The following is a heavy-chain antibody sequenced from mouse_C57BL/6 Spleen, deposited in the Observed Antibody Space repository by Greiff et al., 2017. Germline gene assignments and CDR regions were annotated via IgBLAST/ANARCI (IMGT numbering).Heavy chain of an antibody. D-gene: IGHD2-5*01. V-gene: IGHV1-50*01. CDR2: IDPSDSYT. CDR1: GYTFTSYW. CDR3: ARRIYSNYLDY. Sequence: QVQLQQPGAELVKPGASVKLSCKASGYTFTSYWMQWVKQRPGQGLEWIGEIDPSDSYTNYNQQFKGKATLTVDTSSSTAYMQLSSLTSEDSAVYYCARRIYSNYLDYWGQGTTLTVSS. J-gene: IGHJ2*01.